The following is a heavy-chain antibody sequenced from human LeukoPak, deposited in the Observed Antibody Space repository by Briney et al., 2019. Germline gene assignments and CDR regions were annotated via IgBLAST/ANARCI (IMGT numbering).Heavy chain of an antibody. J-gene: IGHJ4*02. Sequence: GESLKISCKGSGYSFTSYWIGWVRQMPGKGLEWMGIIYPGDSDTRYSPSFQGQVTISADKSISTAYLQWSSLKASDTAMYYCARHRGYSYGNREIAEYYFDYWGQGTLVTVSS. CDR1: GYSFTSYW. CDR2: IYPGDSDT. D-gene: IGHD5-18*01. CDR3: ARHRGYSYGNREIAEYYFDY. V-gene: IGHV5-51*01.